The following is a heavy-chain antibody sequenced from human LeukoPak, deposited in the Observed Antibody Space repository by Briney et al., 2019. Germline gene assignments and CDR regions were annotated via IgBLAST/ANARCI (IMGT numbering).Heavy chain of an antibody. CDR2: ISGSGGST. CDR1: GFTFSNYG. D-gene: IGHD3-22*01. J-gene: IGHJ4*02. Sequence: GGSLRLSCAASGFTFSNYGMNWVRQAPGKGLEWVSTISGSGGSTYYADSVKGRFTISRDNSKNTLYLQMNSLRAEDTAVYYCAKDDGYYDSSGYYPDHWGQGTLVTVSS. V-gene: IGHV3-23*01. CDR3: AKDDGYYDSSGYYPDH.